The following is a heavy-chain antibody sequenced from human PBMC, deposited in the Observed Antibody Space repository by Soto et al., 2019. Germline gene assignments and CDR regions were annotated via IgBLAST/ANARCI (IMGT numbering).Heavy chain of an antibody. CDR3: ARDPVVTARTPVWDY. J-gene: IGHJ4*02. CDR1: GFTFSSYA. Sequence: QVQLVESGGGVVQPGRSLRLSCAASGFTFSSYAMHWVRQAPGKGLEWVAVISYDGSNKYYADSVKGRFTISRDNSKNTLYLQMNSLRAEDTAVYYCARDPVVTARTPVWDYWDQGTLVTVSS. D-gene: IGHD2-21*02. CDR2: ISYDGSNK. V-gene: IGHV3-30-3*01.